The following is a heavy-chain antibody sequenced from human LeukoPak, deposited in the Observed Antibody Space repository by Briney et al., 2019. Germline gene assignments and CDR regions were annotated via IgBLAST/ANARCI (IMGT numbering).Heavy chain of an antibody. CDR3: AKDGPIIYYYFMDV. Sequence: HTGGSLRLSCAASGFTFSSYGMSWVRQAPGKGLEWVSAISGSGGSTYYADTVKGRFTISRDNSKNALFLQMSSLRPEDTALYFCAKDGPIIYYYFMDVWGKGTTVTISS. CDR2: ISGSGGST. CDR1: GFTFSSYG. J-gene: IGHJ6*03. V-gene: IGHV3-23*01. D-gene: IGHD3-10*01.